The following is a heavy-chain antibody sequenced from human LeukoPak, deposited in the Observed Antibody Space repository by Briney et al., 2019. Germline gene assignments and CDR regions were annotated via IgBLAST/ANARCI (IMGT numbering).Heavy chain of an antibody. D-gene: IGHD6-25*01. V-gene: IGHV3-49*04. CDR2: IRSKAYGGTT. Sequence: GGSLRLSCTASGFTFGDYAMSWVRQAPGKGLEWVGFIRSKAYGGTTEYAASVKGRFTISRDDSKSIAYLQMNSPKTEDTAVYYCTRDVYSSADPDAFDIWGQGTMVTVSS. J-gene: IGHJ3*02. CDR3: TRDVYSSADPDAFDI. CDR1: GFTFGDYA.